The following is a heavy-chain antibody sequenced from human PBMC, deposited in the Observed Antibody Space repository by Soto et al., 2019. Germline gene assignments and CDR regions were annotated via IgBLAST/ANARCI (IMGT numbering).Heavy chain of an antibody. CDR3: ARDLESGYSNYYYHMDV. CDR2: TYFRSRWYN. V-gene: IGHV6-1*01. J-gene: IGHJ6*03. CDR1: GDSVSSNTAA. Sequence: PSETLSLTCAISGDSVSSNTAAWHWIRQSPSRGLEWLGRTYFRSRWYNDYAVSVKSRITINADTSKNQFSLHLNSVSPEDTAVYYCARDLESGYSNYYYHMDVWGQGTTVTVSS. D-gene: IGHD5-12*01.